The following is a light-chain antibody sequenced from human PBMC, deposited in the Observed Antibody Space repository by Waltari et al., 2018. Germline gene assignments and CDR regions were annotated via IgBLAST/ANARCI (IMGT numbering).Light chain of an antibody. CDR2: YDS. Sequence: SYVVTQSPSVSVAPGETARITCGGDNIGSKSVHWYQQRPGQAPVLVISYDSARPSGIPGRFSGSNFGNTATLTISWVEAEDEADYYCLVWHSTIDHQGVFGGGTKLTVL. CDR1: NIGSKS. J-gene: IGLJ2*01. CDR3: LVWHSTIDHQGV. V-gene: IGLV3-21*04.